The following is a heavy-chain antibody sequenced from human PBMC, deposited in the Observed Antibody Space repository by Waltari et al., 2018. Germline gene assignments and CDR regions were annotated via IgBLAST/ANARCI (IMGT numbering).Heavy chain of an antibody. CDR3: ARMGGQGYAFDI. D-gene: IGHD3-16*01. CDR1: GGSISSSSYY. Sequence: QLQLQESGPGLVKPSETLSLTCTVSGGSISSSSYYWGWIRQPPGKGLEWIGSIYYSGITYYNPSLKSRVTISVDTSKNQFSLKRSSVTAADTAVYYCARMGGQGYAFDIWGQGTMVTVSS. V-gene: IGHV4-39*07. CDR2: IYYSGIT. J-gene: IGHJ3*02.